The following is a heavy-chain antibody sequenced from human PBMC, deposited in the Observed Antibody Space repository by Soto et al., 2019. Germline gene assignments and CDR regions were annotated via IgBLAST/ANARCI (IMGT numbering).Heavy chain of an antibody. CDR1: GYTFTSYA. V-gene: IGHV1-3*05. Sequence: QVQLVQSGAEEKKPGASVKVSCTASGYTFTSYAMHWVRQAHGQRLEWMGWINAGNGNTKYSQKFQGRVTITRDTSASTAYMELSSLRSEDTAVYYCARSIVVVTALDYWGQGTLVTVSS. CDR3: ARSIVVVTALDY. D-gene: IGHD2-21*02. CDR2: INAGNGNT. J-gene: IGHJ4*02.